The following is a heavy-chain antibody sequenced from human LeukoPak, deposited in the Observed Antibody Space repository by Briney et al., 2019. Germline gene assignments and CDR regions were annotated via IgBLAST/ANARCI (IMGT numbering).Heavy chain of an antibody. J-gene: IGHJ4*02. Sequence: PSETLSLTCTVSGYSISSGYYWGWIRQPPGKGLEWIGSIYHSGSTYYNPSLKSRVTISVDTSKNQFSLKLSSVTAADTAVYYCARNDQGGYESFFDYWGQGTLVTVSS. CDR1: GYSISSGYY. D-gene: IGHD5-12*01. CDR3: ARNDQGGYESFFDY. V-gene: IGHV4-38-2*02. CDR2: IYHSGST.